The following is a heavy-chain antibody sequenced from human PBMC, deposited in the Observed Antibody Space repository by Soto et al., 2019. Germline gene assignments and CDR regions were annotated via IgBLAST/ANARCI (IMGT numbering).Heavy chain of an antibody. CDR3: ARVGDGNCDY. CDR1: GFTFSPYA. D-gene: IGHD3-10*01. Sequence: EVQLVESGGGLVQPGGSLRLSCVASGFTFSPYAMNWVRQAPGKGLEWVSYISRSSSTIHYAESVKGRFTISRDNAKNSLYLQMNGLRDEDTAVYYCARVGDGNCDYWGQGTLVTVSS. V-gene: IGHV3-48*02. CDR2: ISRSSSTI. J-gene: IGHJ4*02.